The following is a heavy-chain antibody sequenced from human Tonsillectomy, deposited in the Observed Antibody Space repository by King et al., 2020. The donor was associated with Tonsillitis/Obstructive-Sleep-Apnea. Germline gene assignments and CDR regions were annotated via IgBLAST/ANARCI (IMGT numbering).Heavy chain of an antibody. V-gene: IGHV7-4-1*02. J-gene: IGHJ6*03. D-gene: IGHD6-6*01. CDR3: ASLSSADYYYYYMDV. CDR1: GSSFSIYG. Sequence: QVQLVQSGSELKKPGASVRVSCKASGSSFSIYGMNWVRQAPGQGLEWMGWINTNTGNSTYAQGFTGRFVFSSDSSVSTAYLQIRSLKAEDTAVYYCASLSSADYYYYYMDVWGKGTPVTVSS. CDR2: INTNTGNS.